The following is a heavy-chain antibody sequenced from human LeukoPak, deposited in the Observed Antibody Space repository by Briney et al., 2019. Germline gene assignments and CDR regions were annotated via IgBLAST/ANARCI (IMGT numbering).Heavy chain of an antibody. CDR2: ISGSGGNT. Sequence: GGSLRLSCAASGFSFSSYAMSWVRQAPGKGLEWVSSISGSGGNTYYADSVKGRFTISRDNSKNTLYLQMNSLRAEDTAVYYCAKGWERVVVADLFDYWGQGTLVTVSS. J-gene: IGHJ4*02. CDR3: AKGWERVVVADLFDY. CDR1: GFSFSSYA. V-gene: IGHV3-23*01. D-gene: IGHD2-15*01.